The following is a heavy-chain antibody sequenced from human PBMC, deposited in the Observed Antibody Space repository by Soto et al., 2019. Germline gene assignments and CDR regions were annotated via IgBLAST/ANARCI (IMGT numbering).Heavy chain of an antibody. J-gene: IGHJ4*02. CDR1: GYTFTSYD. V-gene: IGHV1-8*01. CDR2: MNPNSGNT. CDR3: ARGWVYANKKGRPFLDY. Sequence: QVQLVQSGAEVKKPGASVKVSCKASGYTFTSYDINWVRQATGQGLEWMGWMNPNSGNTGYAQKFQGRVTMTRNTSISTAYMELSSLRSEDTAVYYCARGWVYANKKGRPFLDYWGQGTLVTVSS. D-gene: IGHD2-8*01.